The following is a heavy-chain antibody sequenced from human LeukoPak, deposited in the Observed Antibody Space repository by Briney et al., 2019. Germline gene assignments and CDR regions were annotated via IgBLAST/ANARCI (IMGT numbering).Heavy chain of an antibody. D-gene: IGHD3-22*01. CDR1: GFTVSSNY. J-gene: IGHJ4*02. CDR2: IYSGGST. CDR3: ARGEGYYDSSFDY. V-gene: IGHV3-53*01. Sequence: PGGSLRLSCAASGFTVSSNYMSWVRQAPGKGLEWVSTIYSGGSTYYADSVKGRFTISRDSSQNTLYLQMNSLRAEDTAVYYCARGEGYYDSSFDYWGQGTLVTVSS.